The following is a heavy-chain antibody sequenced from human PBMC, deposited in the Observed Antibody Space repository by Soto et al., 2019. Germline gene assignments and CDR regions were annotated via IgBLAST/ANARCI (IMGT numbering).Heavy chain of an antibody. CDR2: ASDIEGRT. CDR3: AKEPPRKGYADY. J-gene: IGHJ4*02. D-gene: IGHD1-1*01. CDR1: GFTFRSFA. V-gene: IGHV3-23*01. Sequence: EVQLLESGGGLVQPGGSLRLSCAASGFTFRSFAMSWVRQAPGKGPEWVAAASDIEGRTYYADSVKGRFTISRDNSKNTVYLQMNSLRADDTAIYYCAKEPPRKGYADYWGQGTQVTVSS.